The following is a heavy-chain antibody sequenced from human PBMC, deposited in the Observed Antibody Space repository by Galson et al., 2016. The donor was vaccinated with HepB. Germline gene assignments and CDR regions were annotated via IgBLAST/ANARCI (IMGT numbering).Heavy chain of an antibody. CDR3: STAPGAGTF. J-gene: IGHJ6*02. CDR2: INPYNGAT. D-gene: IGHD6-19*01. V-gene: IGHV1-2*02. Sequence: SVKVSCKASGNTFTDYWIHWVRQSPGLGLQWMAWINPYNGATKYAPNFQDRVTMTTDTSITTVYIEVRGLRSDDTAVYFCSTAPGAGTFWGQVTTVTVS. CDR1: GNTFTDYW.